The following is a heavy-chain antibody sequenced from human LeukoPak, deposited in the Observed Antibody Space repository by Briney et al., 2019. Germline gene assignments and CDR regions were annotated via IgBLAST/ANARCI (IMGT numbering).Heavy chain of an antibody. Sequence: GGSLRLSCAASGFTFSSYAMSWVRQAPGKGLEWVSAISGSGGSTYYADSVKGRFTISRDNSKNTLHLQMNSLRAEDTAVYYCAKNVLTGYYRSYYFDYWGQGTLVTVSS. CDR2: ISGSGGST. CDR1: GFTFSSYA. V-gene: IGHV3-23*01. D-gene: IGHD3-9*01. CDR3: AKNVLTGYYRSYYFDY. J-gene: IGHJ4*02.